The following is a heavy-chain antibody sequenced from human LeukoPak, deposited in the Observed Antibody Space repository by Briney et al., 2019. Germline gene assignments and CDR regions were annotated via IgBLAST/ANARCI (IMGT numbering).Heavy chain of an antibody. Sequence: SETLSLTCTVSGGSVSSGDYYWSWIRQPPGKGLEWIGYIYYSGSTNYNPSLKSRVTISVDTSKNQFSLKLSSVTAADTAVYHCAREAMYSYGNNFDYWGQGTLVTVSS. CDR2: IYYSGST. CDR1: GGSVSSGDYY. D-gene: IGHD5-18*01. V-gene: IGHV4-61*08. J-gene: IGHJ4*02. CDR3: AREAMYSYGNNFDY.